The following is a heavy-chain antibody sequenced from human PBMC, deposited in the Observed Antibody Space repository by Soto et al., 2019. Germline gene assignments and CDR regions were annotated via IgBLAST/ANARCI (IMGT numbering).Heavy chain of an antibody. D-gene: IGHD3-22*01. V-gene: IGHV3-30-3*01. Sequence: GGSLRLSCAASGFTFSSYAMHWVRQAPGKGLEWVAVISYDGSNKYYADSVKGRFTISRDNSKNTLYLQMNSLRAEDTAVYYCARDAGSGDHDSGYHYAFDYWGQGTLVTVSS. J-gene: IGHJ4*02. CDR3: ARDAGSGDHDSGYHYAFDY. CDR1: GFTFSSYA. CDR2: ISYDGSNK.